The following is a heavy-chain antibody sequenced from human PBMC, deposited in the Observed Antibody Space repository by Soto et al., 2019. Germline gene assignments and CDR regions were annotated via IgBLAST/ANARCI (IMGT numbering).Heavy chain of an antibody. V-gene: IGHV3-23*01. Sequence: EVQLLESGGGVVQPGGSLRLSCAASGFTFSSYAMRWVRQAPGKGLEWVSAISGSGGSTYYADSVKGRFTISRDNSKNTMYLQMNSLRAEATAVYYCSKEVAYSSSWDTIDYWGQGTLVTVSS. CDR2: ISGSGGST. CDR3: SKEVAYSSSWDTIDY. D-gene: IGHD6-13*01. J-gene: IGHJ4*02. CDR1: GFTFSSYA.